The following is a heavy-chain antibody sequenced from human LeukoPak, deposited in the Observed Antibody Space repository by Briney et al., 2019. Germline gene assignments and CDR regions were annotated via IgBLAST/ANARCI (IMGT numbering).Heavy chain of an antibody. J-gene: IGHJ5*02. D-gene: IGHD3-22*01. CDR3: ATDFYDST. V-gene: IGHV3-15*07. Sequence: GGSLRLSCATSVFTFSNAWMNWVRQAPWKGLEWVGRIRSNSDGGTIDYAAPVKGRFTLSGDDSKTTLYLQMNSLQTEDTAVYYCATDFYDSTWGQGTLVTVSS. CDR1: VFTFSNAW. CDR2: IRSNSDGGTI.